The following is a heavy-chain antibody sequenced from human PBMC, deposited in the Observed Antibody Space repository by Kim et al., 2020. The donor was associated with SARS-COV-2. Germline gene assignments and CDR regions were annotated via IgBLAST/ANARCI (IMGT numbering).Heavy chain of an antibody. V-gene: IGHV3-30*04. J-gene: IGHJ6*02. CDR3: AREYGSGSPTSDYGMDV. CDR1: GFTFSSSA. Sequence: GGSLRLSCAASGFTFSSSAMHWVRQAPGKGLEWVAAISYDGSNKYYADSVKGRFTISRDNSKNTLYLQMNSLRAEDTAVYYCAREYGSGSPTSDYGMDVWGQGTTVTVSS. D-gene: IGHD3-10*01. CDR2: ISYDGSNK.